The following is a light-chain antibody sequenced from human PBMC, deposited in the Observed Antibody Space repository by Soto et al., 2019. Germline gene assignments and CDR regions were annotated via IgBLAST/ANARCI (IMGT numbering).Light chain of an antibody. CDR2: DAS. V-gene: IGKV3-11*01. CDR1: QSVSSY. CDR3: RQRSNWPLT. J-gene: IGKJ4*01. Sequence: ETVLTQAPAKWCSSLGERPTLSCRASQSVSSYLAWYQQKPGQAPRLLIYDASNRATGIPARFSGSRSGTDSTLTISRREPADFAVYSCRQRSNWPLTFGGGTKVDIK.